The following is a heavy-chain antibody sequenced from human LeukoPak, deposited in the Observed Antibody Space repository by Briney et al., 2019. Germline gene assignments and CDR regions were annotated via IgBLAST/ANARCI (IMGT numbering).Heavy chain of an antibody. Sequence: SQTLSLTCTVSGGSISSGSYYWGWIRQPPGKGLEWIGNIYYSGSTSYNPSLKSRVTISVDTSKNQFSLKLSSVTAADTAVYYCARRHFGSALRDYWGQGTLVTVSS. CDR3: ARRHFGSALRDY. CDR2: IYYSGST. J-gene: IGHJ4*02. CDR1: GGSISSGSYY. D-gene: IGHD3-10*01. V-gene: IGHV4-39*01.